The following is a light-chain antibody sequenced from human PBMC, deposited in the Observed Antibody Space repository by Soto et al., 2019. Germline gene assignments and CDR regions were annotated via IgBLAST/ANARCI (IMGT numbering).Light chain of an antibody. V-gene: IGKV1-5*03. CDR3: QQYDSYPCT. Sequence: DIQMTQSPSTLSASVGDRVTITCRATQSINTWLAWYQHKPGKAPNLLIYKASSLYTGVSSRFSGSGSGTEFTLTISSRQPDDFATYYCQQYDSYPCTFGQGTKVEIK. J-gene: IGKJ1*01. CDR2: KAS. CDR1: QSINTW.